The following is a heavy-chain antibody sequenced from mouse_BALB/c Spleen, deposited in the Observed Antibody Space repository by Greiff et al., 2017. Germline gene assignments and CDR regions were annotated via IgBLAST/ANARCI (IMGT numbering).Heavy chain of an antibody. Sequence: VQLQQSGAELARPGASVKLSCKASGYTFTDYYINWVKQRTGQGLEWIGEIYPGSGNTYYNEKFKGKATLTADKSSSTAYMQLSSLTSEDSAVYFCARAGNYGPYYWGQGTTLTVSS. CDR2: IYPGSGNT. J-gene: IGHJ2*01. D-gene: IGHD2-1*01. V-gene: IGHV1-77*01. CDR3: ARAGNYGPYY. CDR1: GYTFTDYY.